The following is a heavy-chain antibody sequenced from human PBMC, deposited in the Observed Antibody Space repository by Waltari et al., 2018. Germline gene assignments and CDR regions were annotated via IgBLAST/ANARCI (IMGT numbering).Heavy chain of an antibody. Sequence: QVQLQESGPGLVKPSETLSLTCTVSGGSISSHYWSWIRQPPGKGLEWIGYIYYSRSTNYNPSLKSRVTISVDTSKNQFSLKLSSVTAADTAVYYCARGRLRLGELSPFDYWGQGTLVTVSS. V-gene: IGHV4-59*11. D-gene: IGHD3-16*02. CDR1: GGSISSHY. CDR2: IYYSRST. CDR3: ARGRLRLGELSPFDY. J-gene: IGHJ4*02.